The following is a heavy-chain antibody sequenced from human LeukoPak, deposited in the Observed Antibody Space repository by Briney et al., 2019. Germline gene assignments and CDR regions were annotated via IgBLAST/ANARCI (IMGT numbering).Heavy chain of an antibody. Sequence: GGSLRLSCAASGFPFSDYSLNWVRQAPGKGLEWVSSISRSGSYIYYADSVEGRFTISRDDAKKSLYLQMNGLIAEDTGVYYCARDRDFGVGNWFDPWGQGTLVTVSS. CDR3: ARDRDFGVGNWFDP. D-gene: IGHD3-3*01. CDR1: GFPFSDYS. CDR2: ISRSGSYI. V-gene: IGHV3-21*01. J-gene: IGHJ5*02.